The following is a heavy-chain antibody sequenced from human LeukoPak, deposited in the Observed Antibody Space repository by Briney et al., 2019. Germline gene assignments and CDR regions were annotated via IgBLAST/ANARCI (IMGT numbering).Heavy chain of an antibody. V-gene: IGHV1-2*02. Sequence: ASVKVSCKTSGYSFTDYYMHWVRQAPGRGLEWMGWINPNSGGTSSAQKFQGRVTMTRDTSISTVYMEVSWLTSDDTAIYYCARADRLHGGPYLIGPWGQGTLVTVSS. CDR1: GYSFTDYY. CDR2: INPNSGGT. CDR3: ARADRLHGGPYLIGP. J-gene: IGHJ5*02. D-gene: IGHD2-21*01.